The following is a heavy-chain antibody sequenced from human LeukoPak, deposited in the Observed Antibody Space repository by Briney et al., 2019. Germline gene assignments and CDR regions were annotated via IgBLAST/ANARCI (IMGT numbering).Heavy chain of an antibody. CDR1: GFAFGVFV. J-gene: IGHJ4*02. CDR2: ISENGDRT. D-gene: IGHD6-19*01. CDR3: VKDLSGWYSFDY. Sequence: GSLRLSCSASGFAFGVFVIHWVRQAPGKGLEYVSSISENGDRTNHADSVKGRFTISRDNSKNTLYLQMTSLRVEDTAVYYCVKDLSGWYSFDYWGQGTLVTVSS. V-gene: IGHV3-64D*08.